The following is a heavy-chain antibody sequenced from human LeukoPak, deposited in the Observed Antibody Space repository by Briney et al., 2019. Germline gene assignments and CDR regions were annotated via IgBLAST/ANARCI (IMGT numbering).Heavy chain of an antibody. J-gene: IGHJ1*01. CDR3: AREGGLGNCGGDCPFQH. V-gene: IGHV1-2*02. CDR2: INPNSGGS. CDR1: GYTFTDYY. Sequence: ASVKVSCTASGYTFTDYYMHWVRQAPGQGLEWMGWINPNSGGSNYAQKFQGRVTMTRDTSISTVYMELSRLRSDDTVVYYCAREGGLGNCGGDCPFQHWGQGTLVTVSS. D-gene: IGHD2-21*02.